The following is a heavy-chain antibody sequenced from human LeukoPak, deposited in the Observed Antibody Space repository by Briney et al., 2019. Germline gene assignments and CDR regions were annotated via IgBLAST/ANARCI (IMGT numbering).Heavy chain of an antibody. D-gene: IGHD3-10*01. J-gene: IGHJ3*02. CDR3: ARDQKITMVPAFDI. V-gene: IGHV1-69*13. CDR1: GGTFSSYA. CDR2: IIPIFGTA. Sequence: SVKVSCKASGGTFSSYAISWVRQAPGQGLEWMGGIIPIFGTANYAQKFQGRVTITADESTGTAYMELSSLRSEDTAVYYCARDQKITMVPAFDIWGQGTMVTVSS.